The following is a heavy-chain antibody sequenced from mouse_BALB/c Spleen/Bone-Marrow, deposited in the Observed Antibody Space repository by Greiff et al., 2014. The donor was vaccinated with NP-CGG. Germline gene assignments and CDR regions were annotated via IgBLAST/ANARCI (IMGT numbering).Heavy chain of an antibody. D-gene: IGHD4-1*01. J-gene: IGHJ3*01. CDR1: GYTFTSYT. CDR2: INPSSGYT. V-gene: IGHV1-4*01. Sequence: VHLVESGAELARPGASAKMSCKASGYTFTSYTMHWVKQRPGQGLEWIGYINPSSGYTNYNQKFKDKATLTADKSSSTAYMQLSGLTSEDSAVYYCALANWDIGGPFAYWGQGTLVTVSA. CDR3: ALANWDIGGPFAY.